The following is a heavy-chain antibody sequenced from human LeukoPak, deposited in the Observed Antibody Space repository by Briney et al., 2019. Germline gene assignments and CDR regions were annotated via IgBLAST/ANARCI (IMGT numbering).Heavy chain of an antibody. CDR1: GGSFSGYY. J-gene: IGHJ4*02. V-gene: IGHV4-34*01. D-gene: IGHD1-26*01. Sequence: SETLSLTCAVYGGSFSGYYWSWIRQPPGKGLEWIGEINHSGSTNYNPSLKSRVTISVDTSKNQFSLKLRSVTAAGTAVYYCARAGVGNDYWGQGTLVTVSS. CDR2: INHSGST. CDR3: ARAGVGNDY.